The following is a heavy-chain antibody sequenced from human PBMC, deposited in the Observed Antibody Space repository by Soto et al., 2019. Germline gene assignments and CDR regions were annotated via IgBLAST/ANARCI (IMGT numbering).Heavy chain of an antibody. CDR2: ISGSGGST. V-gene: IGHV3-23*01. D-gene: IGHD3-16*01. J-gene: IGHJ3*01. CDR3: AKDTGIIYDYIWGSPDAFDL. Sequence: GGSLRLSCAASGFTFSSYAMSWVRQAPGKGLEWVSAISGSGGSTYYADSVKGRFTISRDNSKNTLYLQMNSLRAEDTAVYYCAKDTGIIYDYIWGSPDAFDLWGQGTMVTVSS. CDR1: GFTFSSYA.